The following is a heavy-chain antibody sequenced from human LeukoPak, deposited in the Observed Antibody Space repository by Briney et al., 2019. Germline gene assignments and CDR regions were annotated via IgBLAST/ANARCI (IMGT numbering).Heavy chain of an antibody. CDR1: GGSFSGYY. V-gene: IGHV4-34*01. J-gene: IGHJ6*02. D-gene: IGHD6-19*01. CDR3: ARHLPAIAVAGTSYYYGMDV. Sequence: PSETLSLTCAVYGGSFSGYYWSWIRQPPGKGLEWIGEINHSGSTNYNPSLKSRVTISVDTSKNQFSLKLSSVTAADTAVYYCARHLPAIAVAGTSYYYGMDVWGQGTTVTVSS. CDR2: INHSGST.